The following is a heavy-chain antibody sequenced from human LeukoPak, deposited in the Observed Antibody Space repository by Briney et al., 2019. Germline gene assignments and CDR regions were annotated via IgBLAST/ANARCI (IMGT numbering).Heavy chain of an antibody. CDR1: GFTFSSYA. Sequence: GGSLRLSCAASGFTFSSYAMHWVRQAPGKGLEWVSSVSSSSSYIYYADSVKGRFTISRDNAKNSLYLQMNSLRAEDTAVYYCAREYDYVWGSYRYSDAFDIWGQGTMVTVSS. D-gene: IGHD3-16*02. CDR2: VSSSSSYI. V-gene: IGHV3-21*01. CDR3: AREYDYVWGSYRYSDAFDI. J-gene: IGHJ3*02.